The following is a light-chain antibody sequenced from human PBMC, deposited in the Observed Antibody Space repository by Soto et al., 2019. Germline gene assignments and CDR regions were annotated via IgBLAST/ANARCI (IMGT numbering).Light chain of an antibody. CDR2: EVN. CDR3: KSNTGIKNGV. CDR1: SSDVGGYNY. V-gene: IGLV2-8*01. J-gene: IGLJ3*02. Sequence: QSALTQPPSASGSPGQSVTISCTGTSSDVGGYNYVSWYQQHPGKAPKVMIYEVNKRPSGVPDRFSGSKSGNTASLTVSGLEDEDEAVYFSKSNTGIKNGVFGGGTK.